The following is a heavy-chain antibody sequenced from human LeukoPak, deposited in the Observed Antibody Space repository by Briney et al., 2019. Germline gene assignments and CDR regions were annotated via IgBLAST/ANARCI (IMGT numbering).Heavy chain of an antibody. CDR1: GGSISSYY. J-gene: IGHJ2*01. V-gene: IGHV4-59*12. D-gene: IGHD2-8*01. CDR2: IYYSGST. CDR3: ARPLGNGYSYWYFDL. Sequence: ASETLSLTCTVSGGSISSYYWSWIRQPPGKGLEWIGYIYYSGSTNYNPSLKSRVTISVDTSKNQFSLKLSSVTAADTAVYYCARPLGNGYSYWYFDLWGRGTLVTVSS.